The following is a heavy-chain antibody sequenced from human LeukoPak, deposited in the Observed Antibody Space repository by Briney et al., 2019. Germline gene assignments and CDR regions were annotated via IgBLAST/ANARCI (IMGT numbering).Heavy chain of an antibody. D-gene: IGHD6-13*01. J-gene: IGHJ3*02. Sequence: PGGSLRLSCAASGFTFSSYSMNWVRQAPGKGLEWVSSISSSGSYIYYADSVKGRFTISRDNAKNSLYLQMNSLRAEDTAVYYCAKGLHRRSSWYDAFDTWGQGTMVTVSS. CDR1: GFTFSSYS. V-gene: IGHV3-21*01. CDR3: AKGLHRRSSWYDAFDT. CDR2: ISSSGSYI.